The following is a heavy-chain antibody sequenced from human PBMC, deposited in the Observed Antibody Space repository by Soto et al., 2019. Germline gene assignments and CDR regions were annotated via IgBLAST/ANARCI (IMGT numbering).Heavy chain of an antibody. D-gene: IGHD1-7*01. CDR2: IHSSGTT. J-gene: IGHJ4*02. V-gene: IGHV4-4*07. CDR1: SGSINSFY. CDR3: ARDRIIGTSYSDY. Sequence: QVQLQESGPRLVKPSETLSLNCTVSSGSINSFYWSWIRQPAGKGLEWIGRIHSSGTTNYNPSLKSRVTMSVDTSKNQFSLKLTSVTAADTAVYYCARDRIIGTSYSDYWGQGILVTVSS.